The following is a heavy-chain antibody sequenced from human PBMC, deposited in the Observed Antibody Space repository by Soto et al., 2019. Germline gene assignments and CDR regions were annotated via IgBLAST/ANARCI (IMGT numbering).Heavy chain of an antibody. J-gene: IGHJ6*02. CDR3: ARDKWGLAVPDYPYYAMDV. CDR1: GYTFSSHG. CDR2: ISVYSGNT. V-gene: IGHV1-18*04. D-gene: IGHD6-19*01. Sequence: QVQLVQSGAEGKKPGASVKVSCEASGYTFSSHGISWVRQAPGQGLEWMGWISVYSGNTNYAQRLQGRVTMTRDIFTSTVYMELRSLRSDDPAVYYCARDKWGLAVPDYPYYAMDVWGQGTTVTVSS.